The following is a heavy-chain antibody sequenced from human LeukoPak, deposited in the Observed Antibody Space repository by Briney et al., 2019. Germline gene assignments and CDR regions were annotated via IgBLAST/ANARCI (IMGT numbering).Heavy chain of an antibody. D-gene: IGHD4-17*01. Sequence: PSQTLSLTCTVSGGSISSGDYYWRWIRQPPGKGLEWIGYIYNSGSTYYNPSLKSRVTISVDTSKNQFSLKLSSVTAADTAVYYCARSPNDYGDHDAFDIWGQGTMVTVSS. CDR1: GGSISSGDYY. CDR3: ARSPNDYGDHDAFDI. CDR2: IYNSGST. V-gene: IGHV4-30-4*08. J-gene: IGHJ3*02.